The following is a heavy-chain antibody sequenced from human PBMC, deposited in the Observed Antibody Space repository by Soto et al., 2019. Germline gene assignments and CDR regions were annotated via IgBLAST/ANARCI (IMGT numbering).Heavy chain of an antibody. CDR2: ISPLKGNT. J-gene: IGHJ4*02. CDR1: GYTFTNYV. V-gene: IGHV1-18*01. CDR3: ARSGEHPFDF. D-gene: IGHD6-25*01. Sequence: ASVKVSCKASGYTFTNYVIHWVRQAPGQGLEWMVWISPLKGNTKYAQKVQGRVSVTTDTSTNTVYMELSGLRYDDTALYYCARSGEHPFDFWGQGTLVTVSS.